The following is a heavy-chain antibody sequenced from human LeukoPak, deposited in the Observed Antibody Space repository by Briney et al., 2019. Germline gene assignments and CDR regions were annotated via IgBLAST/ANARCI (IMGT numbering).Heavy chain of an antibody. CDR3: ARLGTAADY. Sequence: PSETLSLTCTVSGGPISSSSYYWGWIRQPPGKGLEWIGNISYSGSTYYNPSLKSRLTISVDTSKNQFSLKLSSVTAADTAVYYCARLGTAADYWGQGTLVTVSS. CDR2: ISYSGST. CDR1: GGPISSSSYY. J-gene: IGHJ4*02. V-gene: IGHV4-39*01.